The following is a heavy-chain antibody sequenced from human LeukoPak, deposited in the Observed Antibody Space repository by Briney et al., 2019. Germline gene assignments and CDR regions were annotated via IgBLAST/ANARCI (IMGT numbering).Heavy chain of an antibody. CDR2: ISGSGGIT. CDR3: AKDRHAPGRYCSSTICFPFDP. CDR1: GFTFSSCA. V-gene: IGHV3-23*01. J-gene: IGHJ5*02. D-gene: IGHD2-2*01. Sequence: GGSLRLSCAASGFTFSSCAMNWVRQDPGKGLEWVSGISGSGGITHYADSVRGRFTISRDNSKNTLHLQMNSLRAEDTAVYYCAKDRHAPGRYCSSTICFPFDPWGQGTLVTVSS.